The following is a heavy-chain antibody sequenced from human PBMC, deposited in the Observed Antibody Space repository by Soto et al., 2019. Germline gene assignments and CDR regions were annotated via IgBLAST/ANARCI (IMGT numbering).Heavy chain of an antibody. D-gene: IGHD3-22*01. CDR3: ASSMDSSEYYYDSSGYYPRDY. Sequence: QVQLVQSGAEVKKPGSSVKVSCKASGGTFSSYAISWVRQAPGQGLEWMGGIIPIFGTANYAQKFQGRVTITADESTSTGYMELSSLRSEDTAVYYCASSMDSSEYYYDSSGYYPRDYWGQGTLVTVSS. CDR1: GGTFSSYA. V-gene: IGHV1-69*01. CDR2: IIPIFGTA. J-gene: IGHJ4*02.